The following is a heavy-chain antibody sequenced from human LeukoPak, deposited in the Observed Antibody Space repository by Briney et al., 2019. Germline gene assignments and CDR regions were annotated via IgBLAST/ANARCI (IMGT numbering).Heavy chain of an antibody. CDR3: ARTREYSRFDP. Sequence: SETLSLTCTVFGGSISSYYWSWIRQPPGKGLEWIGYIYYSGSTNYNPSLKSRVTISVDTSKNQFSLKLSSVTAADTAVYYCARTREYSRFDPWGQGTLVTVSS. CDR2: IYYSGST. V-gene: IGHV4-59*08. D-gene: IGHD6-6*01. CDR1: GGSISSYY. J-gene: IGHJ5*02.